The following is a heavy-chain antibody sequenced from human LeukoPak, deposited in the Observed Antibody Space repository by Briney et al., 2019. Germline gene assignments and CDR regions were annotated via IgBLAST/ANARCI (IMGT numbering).Heavy chain of an antibody. V-gene: IGHV1-2*02. CDR2: INPNSGGT. CDR1: GYTFTGYY. D-gene: IGHD3-16*01. J-gene: IGHJ4*02. Sequence: ASVKVSCKASGYTFTGYYMHWVRQAPGQGLEWMGWINPNSGGTNYAQKFQGRVTMTRDTSISTAYIELSRLRSDDRAVYYCATSTVSTVRWGTVDKFDYWGQGTLVTVSS. CDR3: ATSTVSTVRWGTVDKFDY.